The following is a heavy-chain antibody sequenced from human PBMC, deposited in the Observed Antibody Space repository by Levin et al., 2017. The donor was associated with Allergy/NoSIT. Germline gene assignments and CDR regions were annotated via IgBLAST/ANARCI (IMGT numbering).Heavy chain of an antibody. Sequence: PGGSLRLSCKVSGFTFSGYVMSWVRQAPGKGLEWVSGIIGSGGDTYYADSVKGRFTISRDNSKNTLYLQMNSLRAEDTAVYYCAKEEDGEFDFWGQGTLVTVSS. J-gene: IGHJ4*02. D-gene: IGHD5-24*01. CDR2: IIGSGGDT. CDR3: AKEEDGEFDF. V-gene: IGHV3-23*01. CDR1: GFTFSGYV.